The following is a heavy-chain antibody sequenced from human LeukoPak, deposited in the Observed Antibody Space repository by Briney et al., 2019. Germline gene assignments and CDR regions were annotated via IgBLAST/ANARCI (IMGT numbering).Heavy chain of an antibody. V-gene: IGHV3-33*08. D-gene: IGHD6-13*01. J-gene: IGHJ4*02. CDR1: GLTFRTTW. CDR3: ARVKQQLGTYYFDY. Sequence: PGGSLRLSCATSGLTFRTTWMHWVRQAPGKGLEWVAVIWYDGSNKYYADSVKGRFTISRDNSKNTLYLQMNSLRAEDTAVYYCARVKQQLGTYYFDYWGQGTLVTVSS. CDR2: IWYDGSNK.